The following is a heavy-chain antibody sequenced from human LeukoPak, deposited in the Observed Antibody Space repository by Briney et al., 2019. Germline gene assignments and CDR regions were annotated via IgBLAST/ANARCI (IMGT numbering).Heavy chain of an antibody. D-gene: IGHD3-22*01. CDR1: GVSISRTAYY. Sequence: SETLSLTCTVSGVSISRTAYYWGWIRQSPGKGLEWIANVYYSGNTYYNPSLKSRVTISVDTSKSQFSLELSSVTAADTAVYYCARLSIYDTSGYYYEGKYFDYWGQGTLVTV. CDR3: ARLSIYDTSGYYYEGKYFDY. CDR2: VYYSGNT. V-gene: IGHV4-39*01. J-gene: IGHJ4*02.